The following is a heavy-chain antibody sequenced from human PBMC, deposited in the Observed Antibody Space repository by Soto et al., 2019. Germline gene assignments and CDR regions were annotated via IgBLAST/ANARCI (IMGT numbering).Heavy chain of an antibody. V-gene: IGHV3-23*01. CDR3: AKDWSRYYDILTGYDYFDY. J-gene: IGHJ4*02. Sequence: GGSLRLSCAASGFTFSSYAMSWVRQAPGKGLEWVSAISGSGGSTYYAHSVKGRFTISRDNSKNTLYLQMNSLRAEDTAVYYCAKDWSRYYDILTGYDYFDYWGQGTLVTVSS. D-gene: IGHD3-9*01. CDR2: ISGSGGST. CDR1: GFTFSSYA.